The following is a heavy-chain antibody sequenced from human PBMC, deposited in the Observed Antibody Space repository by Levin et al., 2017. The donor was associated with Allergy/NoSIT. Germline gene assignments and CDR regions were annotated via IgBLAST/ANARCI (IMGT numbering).Heavy chain of an antibody. D-gene: IGHD2-21*02. J-gene: IGHJ4*02. CDR1: GFTFSSYA. Sequence: LTGGSLRLSCAASGFTFSSYAMSWVRQAPGKGLEWVSTITSSGGSTYHADSVKGRFTISRDNSKSTLYLQMNSLRAEDTDVYYCAKKPCGGDCYHYFYYWGQGTLVTVSS. V-gene: IGHV3-23*01. CDR3: AKKPCGGDCYHYFYY. CDR2: ITSSGGST.